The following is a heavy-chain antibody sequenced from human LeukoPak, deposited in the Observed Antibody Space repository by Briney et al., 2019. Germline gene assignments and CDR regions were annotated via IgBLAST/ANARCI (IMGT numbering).Heavy chain of an antibody. J-gene: IGHJ5*02. CDR3: ARIDYDSSGYYFPFDP. D-gene: IGHD3-22*01. CDR2: IFSNDEK. Sequence: SGPVLVKPTETPTLTCTVSGFSLSNARMGVSWIRQPPGKALEWLAHIFSNDEKSYSTSLKSRLTISKDTSKSQVVLTMTNMDPVDTATYYCARIDYDSSGYYFPFDPWGQGTLVTVSS. V-gene: IGHV2-26*01. CDR1: GFSLSNARMG.